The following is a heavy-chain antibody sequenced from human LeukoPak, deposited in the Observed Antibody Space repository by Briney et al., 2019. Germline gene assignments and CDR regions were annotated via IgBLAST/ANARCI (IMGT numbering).Heavy chain of an antibody. V-gene: IGHV3-7*05. CDR3: ARDRDWGTDY. D-gene: IGHD7-27*01. J-gene: IGHJ4*02. CDR1: GFTFSNYW. Sequence: GGSLRLSCAASGFTFSNYWMSWVRPAPGKGLEWVANIKEDGSDKYYVDSVKGRFTVSRDNGKNSLYLQVNSLRADDTAVYYCARDRDWGTDYWGQGTLVTVSS. CDR2: IKEDGSDK.